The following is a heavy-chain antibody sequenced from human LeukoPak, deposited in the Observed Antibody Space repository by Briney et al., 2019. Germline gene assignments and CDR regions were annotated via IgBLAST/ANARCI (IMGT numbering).Heavy chain of an antibody. D-gene: IGHD1-26*01. CDR3: ARELSGGGSSPLDY. CDR1: GGSISSSRYY. J-gene: IGHJ4*02. Sequence: SETLSLTCTVSGGSISSSRYYWGWIRQPPGKGLEWIGSIYYSGSTYYNPSLKSRVTISVDTSKNQFSLKLSSVTAADTAVYYCARELSGGGSSPLDYWGQGTLVTVSS. V-gene: IGHV4-39*07. CDR2: IYYSGST.